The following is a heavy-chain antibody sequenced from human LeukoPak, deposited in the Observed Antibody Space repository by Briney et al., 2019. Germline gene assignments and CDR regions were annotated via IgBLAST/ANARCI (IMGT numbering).Heavy chain of an antibody. CDR3: AHGGIAVAGFDY. V-gene: IGHV2-5*02. J-gene: IGHJ4*02. Sequence: KPSGPTLVKPTQTLTLTCTFSGFSLSTSGVGVGWIRQPPGKALEWLALIYWDDDKRYNPSLKSRLTITKDTSKNQVVLTMTNMDPVDTATYYCAHGGIAVAGFDYWGQGTLVTVSS. CDR1: GFSLSTSGVG. CDR2: IYWDDDK. D-gene: IGHD6-19*01.